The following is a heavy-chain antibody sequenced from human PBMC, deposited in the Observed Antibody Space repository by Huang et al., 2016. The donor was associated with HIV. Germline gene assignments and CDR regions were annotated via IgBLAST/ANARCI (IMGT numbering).Heavy chain of an antibody. CDR3: AQRYNSRRDY. CDR1: GVSFSGYY. V-gene: IGHV4-34*02. CDR2: INHSGNT. Sequence: QVQLEQWGAGLLKASETWSPTCAVYGVSFSGYYWNWLRQAPGKGLEWVGEINHSGNTNYKPSLKSRVNMSVDRSKSQFSLYLTSLSAADTGTYVGAQRYNSRRDYWGRGTLVTVHS. J-gene: IGHJ4*02. D-gene: IGHD3-10*02.